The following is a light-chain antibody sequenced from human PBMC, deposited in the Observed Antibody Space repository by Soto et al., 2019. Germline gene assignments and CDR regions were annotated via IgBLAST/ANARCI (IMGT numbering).Light chain of an antibody. CDR3: SSYAGSSLYV. V-gene: IGLV2-8*01. Sequence: QSALTQPPSASGSPGQSVTISCTGTSSDVGGYNYVSWYQQHPGKAPKLMIYEVSKRPSGVPDRFSGSKSGNTASLTVSGLQAEDEDDYYCSSYAGSSLYVFGTGTQVTVL. J-gene: IGLJ1*01. CDR2: EVS. CDR1: SSDVGGYNY.